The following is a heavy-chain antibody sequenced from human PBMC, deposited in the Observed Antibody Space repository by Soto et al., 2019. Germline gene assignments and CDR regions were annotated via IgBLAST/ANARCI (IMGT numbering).Heavy chain of an antibody. CDR3: SRGSITMIVVVPPGPGMDV. CDR1: GYTFTSSY. V-gene: IGHV1-46*01. Sequence: ASVKVSCKASGYTFTSSYMHWVRQAPGKGLEWMGIINPSGGSTSYAHKFQGIVTMTRDTSTSTVYMELSSLRSEDAAVYYCSRGSITMIVVVPPGPGMDVWGQGTTVTVSS. CDR2: INPSGGST. D-gene: IGHD3-22*01. J-gene: IGHJ6*02.